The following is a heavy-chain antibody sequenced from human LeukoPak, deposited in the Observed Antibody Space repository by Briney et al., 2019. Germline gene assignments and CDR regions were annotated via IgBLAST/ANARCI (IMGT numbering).Heavy chain of an antibody. J-gene: IGHJ4*02. V-gene: IGHV3-23*01. D-gene: IGHD3-9*01. CDR1: GFTFSTYS. CDR2: IDSGGRT. CDR3: AKTVVSAGWNYFDY. Sequence: GGSLGLSCAASGFTFSTYSMSWVRQAPGKGLEWVSNIDSGGRTYFADSVKGRFTISRDDSKNTLYLQMSSLRGEDTAVYYCAKTVVSAGWNYFDYWGQGTLVTVSS.